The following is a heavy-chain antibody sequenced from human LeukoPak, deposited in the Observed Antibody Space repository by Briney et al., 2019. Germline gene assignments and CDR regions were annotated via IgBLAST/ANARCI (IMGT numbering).Heavy chain of an antibody. V-gene: IGHV3-23*01. CDR2: ISGSGGTT. CDR1: GFTFSSYA. D-gene: IGHD6-19*01. Sequence: GGSLRLSCAASGFTFSSYAMSWVRQAPGKGLEWVSAISGSGGTTYYADSVKGRFTISRDSSKNTLYLQMNTLRVEDTAVYYCARGVSSGWYYFDFWGQGTLVTVS. J-gene: IGHJ4*02. CDR3: ARGVSSGWYYFDF.